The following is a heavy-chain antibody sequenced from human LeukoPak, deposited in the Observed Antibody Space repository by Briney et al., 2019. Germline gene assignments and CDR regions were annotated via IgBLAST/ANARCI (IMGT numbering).Heavy chain of an antibody. J-gene: IGHJ4*02. D-gene: IGHD3-22*01. V-gene: IGHV4-4*02. Sequence: SETLSLTCAVSGGSISSSNWWSWVRQPPGKGLEWIGEIYHSGSTNYNPSLKSRVTISVDKSKNQFSLKLSSVTAADTAVYYCARGSYYDRPSRSRVEYWGQGTLVTVSS. CDR2: IYHSGST. CDR3: ARGSYYDRPSRSRVEY. CDR1: GGSISSSNW.